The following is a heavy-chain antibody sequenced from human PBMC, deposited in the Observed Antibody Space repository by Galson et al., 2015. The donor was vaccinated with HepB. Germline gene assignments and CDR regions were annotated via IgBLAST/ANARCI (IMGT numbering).Heavy chain of an antibody. J-gene: IGHJ3*02. CDR1: RGKNSSYV. Sequence: VKVSCKAKRGKNSSYVISWVRQAPGQGLEWMGGIIPIFGTANYAQKFQGRVTITADESTSTAYMELSSLRSEDTAVYYCASSTLTGDFGAFDIWGQGTMVTVSS. CDR2: IIPIFGTA. CDR3: ASSTLTGDFGAFDI. D-gene: IGHD7-27*01. V-gene: IGHV1-69*13.